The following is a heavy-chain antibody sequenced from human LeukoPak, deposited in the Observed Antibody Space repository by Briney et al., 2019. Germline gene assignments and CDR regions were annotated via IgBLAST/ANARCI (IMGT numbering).Heavy chain of an antibody. CDR1: GFTFSNYA. J-gene: IGHJ4*02. CDR2: ISDTSGRL. CDR3: AKGPSGSPHHFFDY. D-gene: IGHD6-19*01. V-gene: IGHV3-23*01. Sequence: PGGSLRLSCAASGFTFSNYAMTWVRQAPGKGLEWVATISDTSGRLTHADSVLGRFTISRDNSKNTLFLQMESLRAEDSALYYCAKGPSGSPHHFFDYWGQGTLVTVSS.